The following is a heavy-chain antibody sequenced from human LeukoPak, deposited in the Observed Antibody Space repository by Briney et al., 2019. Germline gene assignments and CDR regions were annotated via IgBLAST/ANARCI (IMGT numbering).Heavy chain of an antibody. D-gene: IGHD2-15*01. CDR3: VRGGESTWS. V-gene: IGHV3-74*01. J-gene: IGHJ5*02. CDR2: INNDGSGT. Sequence: GGSLRLSCAASEFYWMHWVRQAPGKGLVWVSRINNDGSGTTYADSVKGRFTISRDDAKNTLYLQMNSLRAEDTAVYYCVRGGESTWSWGQGTLVTVSS. CDR1: EFYW.